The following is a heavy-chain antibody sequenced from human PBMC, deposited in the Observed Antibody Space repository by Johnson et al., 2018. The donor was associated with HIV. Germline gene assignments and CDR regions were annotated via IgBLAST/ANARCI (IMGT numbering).Heavy chain of an antibody. CDR2: INWDGGST. CDR1: GFNLDDYG. CDR3: VRVMGGYYSSSFGNAFDI. Sequence: VQLVESGGGVVQPGRSLRLSCAASGFNLDDYGMSWVRQAPGKGLEWVSGINWDGGSTGYADSVKGRFTISRDNAKNCLYLQMNSLRVEDTALYYCVRVMGGYYSSSFGNAFDIWGQGAMVTVSS. D-gene: IGHD6-6*01. V-gene: IGHV3-20*04. J-gene: IGHJ3*02.